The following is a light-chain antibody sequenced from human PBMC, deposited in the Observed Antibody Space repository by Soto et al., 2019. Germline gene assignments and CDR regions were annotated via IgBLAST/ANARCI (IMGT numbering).Light chain of an antibody. CDR1: QSVSSN. V-gene: IGKV3-15*01. Sequence: ETVMTQSPATLSVSPGERATLSCRASQSVSSNLAWYQQKPGQAPRLLIYGASTRPTGIPARFSGSGSGTEFTLTITRLQSEDFAVYYWQQYNNWPPWTFGQGTKVQLK. J-gene: IGKJ1*01. CDR3: QQYNNWPPWT. CDR2: GAS.